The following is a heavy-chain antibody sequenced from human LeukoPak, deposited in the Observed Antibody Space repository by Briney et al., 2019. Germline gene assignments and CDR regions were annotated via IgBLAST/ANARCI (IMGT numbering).Heavy chain of an antibody. CDR2: INPNDGDT. CDR1: GYTFTDYY. CDR3: ARANFLYCSSTTCLFDY. J-gene: IGHJ4*02. V-gene: IGHV1-2*02. D-gene: IGHD2-2*01. Sequence: ASVKVSCKASGYTFTDYYMHWVRQAPGQGFEWMGGINPNDGDTNYAQKFQGRVTMTRDTSISTAHTEVSRLRSDDTAVYYCARANFLYCSSTTCLFDYWGQGTLVTVSS.